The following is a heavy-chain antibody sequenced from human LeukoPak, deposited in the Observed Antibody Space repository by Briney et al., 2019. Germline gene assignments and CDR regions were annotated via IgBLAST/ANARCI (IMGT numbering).Heavy chain of an antibody. D-gene: IGHD6-19*01. Sequence: PSETLSLTCTVSGGSISSGSYYWSWIRQPAGKGLEWIGRIYTSGSTNYNPSLKSRVTLSVDTSKNQFSLKLSSVTAADTAVYYCARAGYSSGWSFDYWGQGTLVTVSS. CDR1: GGSISSGSYY. V-gene: IGHV4-61*02. J-gene: IGHJ4*02. CDR3: ARAGYSSGWSFDY. CDR2: IYTSGST.